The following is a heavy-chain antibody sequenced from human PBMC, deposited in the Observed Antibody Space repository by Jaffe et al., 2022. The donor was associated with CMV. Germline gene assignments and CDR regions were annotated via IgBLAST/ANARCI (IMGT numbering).Heavy chain of an antibody. CDR1: GGSFSGYY. CDR2: INHSGST. Sequence: QVQLQQWGAGLLKPSETLSLTCAVYGGSFSGYYWSWIRQPPGKGLEWIGEINHSGSTNYNPSLKSRVTISVDTSKNQFSLKLSSVTAADTAVYYCARTPGYYDSSGYYRITYYYYYMDVWGKGTTVTVSS. CDR3: ARTPGYYDSSGYYRITYYYYYMDV. J-gene: IGHJ6*03. D-gene: IGHD3-22*01. V-gene: IGHV4-34*01.